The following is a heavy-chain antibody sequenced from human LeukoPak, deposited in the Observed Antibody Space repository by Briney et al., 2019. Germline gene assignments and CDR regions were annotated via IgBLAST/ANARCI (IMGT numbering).Heavy chain of an antibody. CDR2: INHSGST. J-gene: IGHJ4*02. CDR3: ARITFGGADY. Sequence: SETLSLTCAVYGGSFSGYYWSWIRQRPGKGLEWIGEINHSGSTNCNPSLKSRVTISVDTSKNQFSLKLSSVTAADKAVYYCARITFGGADYWGQGTLVTVSS. CDR1: GGSFSGYY. V-gene: IGHV4-34*01. D-gene: IGHD3-16*01.